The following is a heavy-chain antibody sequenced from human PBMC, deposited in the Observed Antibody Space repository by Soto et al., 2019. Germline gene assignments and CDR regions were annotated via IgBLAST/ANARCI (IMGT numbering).Heavy chain of an antibody. CDR2: IKSKTDGGTT. D-gene: IGHD1-26*01. V-gene: IGHV3-15*01. CDR3: TTDQRELLLGFDY. CDR1: GFTFSNAW. J-gene: IGHJ4*02. Sequence: EVQLVESGGGLVKPGGSLRLSCAASGFTFSNAWMSWVRQAPGKELEWVGRIKSKTDGGTTDYAAPVKGRFTISRDDSKNTLYLRMNSLKTEDTAVYYCTTDQRELLLGFDYWGQGTLVTVSS.